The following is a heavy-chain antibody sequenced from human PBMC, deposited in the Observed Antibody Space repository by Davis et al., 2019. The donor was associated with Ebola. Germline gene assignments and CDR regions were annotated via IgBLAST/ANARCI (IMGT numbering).Heavy chain of an antibody. D-gene: IGHD6-13*01. CDR3: ARPLATSGRAYDAFDI. V-gene: IGHV4-59*01. CDR2: IYKSGDT. CDR1: GDSISNYY. J-gene: IGHJ3*02. Sequence: MPSETLSLTCSVSGDSISNYYWSWVRQPPGKGLEYIGYIYKSGDTNYNPSLKSRVTIALNTPKNQFSLNLSSVTAADTAVYYCARPLATSGRAYDAFDIWGQGTMVTVSP.